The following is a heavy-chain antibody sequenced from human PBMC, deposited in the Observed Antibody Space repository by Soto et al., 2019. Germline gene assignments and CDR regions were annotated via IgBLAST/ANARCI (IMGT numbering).Heavy chain of an antibody. D-gene: IGHD6-19*01. CDR3: ARSVEGHFDY. CDR1: GFKFSIFS. CDR2: ITSDTKTI. J-gene: IGHJ4*02. V-gene: IGHV3-48*02. Sequence: EVQLVESGGALVQPGGSLRLSCAAPGFKFSIFSMNWVRQAPGKGLEWSAYITSDTKTIKYGDSVKGRFTISRDNAKNSVYLQMNSLSDEDTAVYYCARSVEGHFDYWGQGTVVTVSS.